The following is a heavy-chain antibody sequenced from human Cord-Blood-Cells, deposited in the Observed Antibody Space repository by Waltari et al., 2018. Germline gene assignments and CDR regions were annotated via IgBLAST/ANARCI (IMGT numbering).Heavy chain of an antibody. Sequence: QVQLVESGGGVVQPGRSLRLSCAASGFTFSSYAMHWVRPAPGKGLEWVAVISYDGSNKYYADSVKGRFTISRDNSKNTLYLQMNSLRAEDTAVYYCARGGMTTNDSSFDYWGQGTLVTVSS. V-gene: IGHV3-30*04. CDR3: ARGGMTTNDSSFDY. D-gene: IGHD2-8*01. CDR1: GFTFSSYA. CDR2: ISYDGSNK. J-gene: IGHJ4*02.